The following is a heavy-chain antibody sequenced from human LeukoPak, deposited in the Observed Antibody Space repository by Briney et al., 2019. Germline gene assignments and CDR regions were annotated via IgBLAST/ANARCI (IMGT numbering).Heavy chain of an antibody. J-gene: IGHJ4*02. Sequence: ASVKVSCKASGGTFSSYAISWVRQAPGQGLEWMGRIIPILGIANYAQKFQGRVTITADKSTSTAYMELSSLRSEDTAVYYCARGRHLRILHPVIDYWGQGTLVTVSS. CDR1: GGTFSSYA. CDR3: ARGRHLRILHPVIDY. V-gene: IGHV1-69*04. D-gene: IGHD3-16*01. CDR2: IIPILGIA.